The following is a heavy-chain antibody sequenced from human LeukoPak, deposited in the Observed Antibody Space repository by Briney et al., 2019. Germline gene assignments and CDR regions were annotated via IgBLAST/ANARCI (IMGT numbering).Heavy chain of an antibody. CDR2: IKSKTDGGTT. CDR3: TTDQSDSSGYYYSRGPDAFDI. CDR1: GFTFSNAW. Sequence: GGSLRLSCAASGFTFSNAWMSWVRQAPGKGLEWVGRIKSKTDGGTTDYAAPVKGRFTISRDDSKNTLYLQMNGLKTEDTAVYYCTTDQSDSSGYYYSRGPDAFDIWGQGTMVTVSS. V-gene: IGHV3-15*01. D-gene: IGHD3-22*01. J-gene: IGHJ3*02.